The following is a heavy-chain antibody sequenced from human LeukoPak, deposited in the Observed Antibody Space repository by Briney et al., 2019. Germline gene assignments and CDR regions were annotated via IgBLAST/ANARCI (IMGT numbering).Heavy chain of an antibody. Sequence: GASVTVSCTASGYTFTSYGISWVRQPPGQGLEWMGWISAYNGNTNYAQKLQVRVTMTTDTSTSTAYMELRSLRSDDTAVYYCARSFRRDAFDIWGQGTMATVSS. CDR2: ISAYNGNT. D-gene: IGHD2-21*01. CDR1: GYTFTSYG. J-gene: IGHJ3*02. CDR3: ARSFRRDAFDI. V-gene: IGHV1-18*01.